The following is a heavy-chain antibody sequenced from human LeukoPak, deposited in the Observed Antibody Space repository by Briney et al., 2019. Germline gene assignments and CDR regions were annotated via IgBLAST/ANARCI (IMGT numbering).Heavy chain of an antibody. Sequence: SETLSLTCTVSGASITNYYWSWIRQPPEKGLEWIGYIYYSGSTNYNPSLKSRVTISVDTSKNQFSLILSSVTAADTAVYYCARHRWELNAFDIWGQGTMVTVSS. J-gene: IGHJ3*02. D-gene: IGHD1-26*01. CDR1: GASITNYY. V-gene: IGHV4-59*08. CDR3: ARHRWELNAFDI. CDR2: IYYSGST.